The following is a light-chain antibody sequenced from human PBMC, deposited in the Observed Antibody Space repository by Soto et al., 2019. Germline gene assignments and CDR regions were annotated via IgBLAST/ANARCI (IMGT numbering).Light chain of an antibody. Sequence: DIQMTQPPSTLSGSVGDRFTITCRASQTISSWLAWYQQKPGKAPXXLIYDASSLKSGVPSRFSGNGSGTEFTLTISSLKPDDFATYYCQQYNTHSPFGQGTRLEIK. CDR2: DAS. V-gene: IGKV1-5*01. CDR1: QTISSW. J-gene: IGKJ5*01. CDR3: QQYNTHSP.